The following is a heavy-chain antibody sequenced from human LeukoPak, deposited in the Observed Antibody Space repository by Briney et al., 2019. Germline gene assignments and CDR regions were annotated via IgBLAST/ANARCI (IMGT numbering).Heavy chain of an antibody. D-gene: IGHD6-19*01. V-gene: IGHV1-69*04. CDR2: IIPILGIA. CDR3: ARGRSSGWYYFDY. J-gene: IGHJ4*02. CDR1: VGTFSSYA. Sequence: VASVKVSCKASVGTFSSYAISWVRQAPGQGLEWMGRIIPILGIANYAQKFQGRVTITADKSTSTAYMELSSLRSEDTAVYYCARGRSSGWYYFDYWGQGTLVTVSS.